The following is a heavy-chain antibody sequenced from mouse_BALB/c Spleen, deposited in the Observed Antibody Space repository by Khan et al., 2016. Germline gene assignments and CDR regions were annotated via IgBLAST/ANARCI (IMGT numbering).Heavy chain of an antibody. CDR3: ARCTPFAS. V-gene: IGHV1-80*01. J-gene: IGHJ3*01. CDR2: IYPGDGDT. Sequence: QVQLQQSGAELVRPGSSVKISCKASGYAFSGYWMNWVKQRPGQGLEWIGQIYPGDGDTNYTGKFKGKATLTADKSSSTAYMQLSSLTSEDSAVYYCARCTPFASWGQGTLVTVSA. CDR1: GYAFSGYW.